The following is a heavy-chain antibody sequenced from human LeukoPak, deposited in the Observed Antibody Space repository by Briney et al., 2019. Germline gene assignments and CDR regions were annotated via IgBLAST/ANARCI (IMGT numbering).Heavy chain of an antibody. V-gene: IGHV1-2*02. Sequence: ASLKLSCKASGYTFTGYYMHWVRQPPGQGLEWMGWINPNSGGTNYAHKFQGRVTMTSDTSSTTPYMELSRLRSDDTAVYYCARVASSGWHEIINWFDPWGQGTLVTVSS. CDR1: GYTFTGYY. J-gene: IGHJ5*02. CDR3: ARVASSGWHEIINWFDP. D-gene: IGHD6-19*01. CDR2: INPNSGGT.